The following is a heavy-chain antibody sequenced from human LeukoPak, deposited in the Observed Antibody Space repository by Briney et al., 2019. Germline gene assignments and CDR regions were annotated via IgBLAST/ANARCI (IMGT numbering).Heavy chain of an antibody. V-gene: IGHV1-69*04. CDR2: IIPIFGIA. D-gene: IGHD1-26*01. CDR3: ARAPSSGSYFDY. J-gene: IGHJ4*02. Sequence: SVKVSCKASGGTFSSYAISWVRQAPGQGLEWMGRIIPIFGIANYAQKFQGRVTITADKSTSTAYMELSSLRSEGTAVYYCARAPSSGSYFDYWGQGTLVTVSS. CDR1: GGTFSSYA.